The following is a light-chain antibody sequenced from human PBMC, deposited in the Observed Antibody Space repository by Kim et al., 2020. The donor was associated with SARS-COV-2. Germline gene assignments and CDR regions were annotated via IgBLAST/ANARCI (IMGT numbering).Light chain of an antibody. Sequence: SYELTQPLSEPVALGQTARITCGGSSIGAKIVHWYQQKPGQAPVLVIYRDRNRPSGIPERFSGSNSGNTATLTISRAQAGDEADYYCHVWDSNAAVFGGGTRLSVL. CDR3: HVWDSNAAV. J-gene: IGLJ3*02. CDR1: SIGAKI. CDR2: RDR. V-gene: IGLV3-9*01.